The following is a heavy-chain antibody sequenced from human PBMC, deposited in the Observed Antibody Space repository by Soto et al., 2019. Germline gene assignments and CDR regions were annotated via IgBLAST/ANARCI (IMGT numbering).Heavy chain of an antibody. D-gene: IGHD6-13*01. J-gene: IGHJ4*02. CDR1: GFTFSSYW. Sequence: GGSLRLSCAASGFTFSSYWMHWVRQAPGKGLVWVSRLNSDGSATTYADSVKGRITIYRDNSKNTLYLQMNSLRAEYTSVYYCANENGYSSSWFEFDYWGQGTLVTVSS. CDR2: LNSDGSAT. CDR3: ANENGYSSSWFEFDY. V-gene: IGHV3-74*01.